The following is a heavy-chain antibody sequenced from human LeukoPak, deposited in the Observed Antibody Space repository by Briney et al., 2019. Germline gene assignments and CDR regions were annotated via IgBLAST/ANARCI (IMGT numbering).Heavy chain of an antibody. CDR1: GFTFSSYS. Sequence: GGSLRLSCAASGFTFSSYSMNWVRQAPGKGLEWVSSISSSSSYIYYADSVKGRFTISRDNAKNSLYLQMNSLRAEDTAVYYRAGQPAARWSNWFDPWGQGTLVTVSS. J-gene: IGHJ5*02. V-gene: IGHV3-21*01. CDR2: ISSSSSYI. D-gene: IGHD2-2*01. CDR3: AGQPAARWSNWFDP.